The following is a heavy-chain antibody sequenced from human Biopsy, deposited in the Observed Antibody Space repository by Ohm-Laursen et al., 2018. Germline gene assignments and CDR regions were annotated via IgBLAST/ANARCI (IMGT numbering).Heavy chain of an antibody. CDR2: ISYSGST. Sequence: SDTLSLTCTVSGGSISGSSWSWIRQAPGRGLEWVGYISYSGSTSNNPSLKSRITISVDPSKNKISLKVTSVTATDTAVYYCAKHGSGWTGDDALHIWGQGTMVTVSS. J-gene: IGHJ3*02. CDR1: GGSISGSS. D-gene: IGHD6-19*01. CDR3: AKHGSGWTGDDALHI. V-gene: IGHV4-59*08.